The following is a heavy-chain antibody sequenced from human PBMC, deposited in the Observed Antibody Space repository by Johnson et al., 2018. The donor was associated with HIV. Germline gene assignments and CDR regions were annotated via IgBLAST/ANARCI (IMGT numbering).Heavy chain of an antibody. V-gene: IGHV3-15*01. Sequence: VQLVESGGGVVQPGRSLRLSCAASGFTFSNAWMTWVRQAPGKGLEWVGRIKSKIDGGTTDYAAPVKGRFTISRDDSKNTLYLQMNSLKTEDTAVYYCTTGSLVANDAFDIWGQGTMVTVSS. J-gene: IGHJ3*02. CDR3: TTGSLVANDAFDI. CDR2: IKSKIDGGTT. CDR1: GFTFSNAW. D-gene: IGHD5-12*01.